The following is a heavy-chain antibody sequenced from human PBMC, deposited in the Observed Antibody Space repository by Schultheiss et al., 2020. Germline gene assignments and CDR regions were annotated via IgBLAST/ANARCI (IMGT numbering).Heavy chain of an antibody. J-gene: IGHJ6*03. CDR2: ISGSGGST. V-gene: IGHV3-23*01. D-gene: IGHD6-13*01. CDR3: ARKGSGSSWPSGDEYYYYYYMDV. Sequence: GESLKISCEASGLPFSTSAMNWVRQAPGKGLEWVSAISGSGGSTYYADSVKGRFTISRDNAKNTLYLQMNSLRAEDTAVYYCARKGSGSSWPSGDEYYYYYYMDVWGKGTTVTVSS. CDR1: GLPFSTSA.